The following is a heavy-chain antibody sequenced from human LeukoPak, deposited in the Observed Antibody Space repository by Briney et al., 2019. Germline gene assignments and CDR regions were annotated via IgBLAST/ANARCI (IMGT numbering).Heavy chain of an antibody. V-gene: IGHV4-59*01. J-gene: IGHJ6*03. CDR1: GVSISNYY. Sequence: PSETLSLTCTVSGVSISNYYWSWSRQPPGKGLEWIGYIHYSGSTNYNPSLKSRVTISVDTSKNQFSLKLRSVTAADTAIYHCAKNGDRGAYCTGGTCYPYFYYYMDVWGKGTTVTI. D-gene: IGHD2-15*01. CDR2: IHYSGST. CDR3: AKNGDRGAYCTGGTCYPYFYYYMDV.